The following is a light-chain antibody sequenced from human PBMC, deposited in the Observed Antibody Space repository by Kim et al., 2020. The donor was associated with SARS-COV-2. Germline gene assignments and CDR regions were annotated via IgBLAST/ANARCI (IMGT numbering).Light chain of an antibody. CDR2: AAS. J-gene: IGKJ4*01. CDR1: QSISSY. Sequence: DIQMTQSPSSLSASVGDRVTITCRASQSISSYLNWYQQKPGKAPKLLIYAASSLQSGVPPRFSGSGSGTDFTLTISSLQPEDFATYYCQQSYSTPLLTFGGGTKVDIK. CDR3: QQSYSTPLLT. V-gene: IGKV1-39*01.